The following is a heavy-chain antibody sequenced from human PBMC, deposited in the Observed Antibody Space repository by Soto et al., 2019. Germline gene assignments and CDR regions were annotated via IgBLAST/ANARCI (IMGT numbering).Heavy chain of an antibody. CDR2: IGTAGDT. D-gene: IGHD3-3*01. CDR3: ARGARDPKITIFGVGRNYYYYGMDV. V-gene: IGHV3-13*01. Sequence: PGGCLRLSCAASGFTFSSYDMHWVRQATGKGLEWVSAIGTAGDTYYPGSVKGRFTISRENAKNSLYLQMNSLRAGDTAVYYCARGARDPKITIFGVGRNYYYYGMDVWGQGTTVTVSS. CDR1: GFTFSSYD. J-gene: IGHJ6*02.